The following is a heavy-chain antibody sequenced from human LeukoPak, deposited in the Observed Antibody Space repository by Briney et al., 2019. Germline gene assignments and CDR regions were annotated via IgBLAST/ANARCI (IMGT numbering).Heavy chain of an antibody. CDR3: ARTPYYDSSGYYKTPYYFDY. V-gene: IGHV5-51*01. CDR2: IYPGDSDA. Sequence: GESLKISCKGSGYSFTNYWIGWVRQMPGKGLKWMGIIYPGDSDARYSPSFQGQVTISADKSISTAYLQWSSLKASDTAMYYCARTPYYDSSGYYKTPYYFDYWGQGTLVTVSS. CDR1: GYSFTNYW. D-gene: IGHD3-22*01. J-gene: IGHJ4*02.